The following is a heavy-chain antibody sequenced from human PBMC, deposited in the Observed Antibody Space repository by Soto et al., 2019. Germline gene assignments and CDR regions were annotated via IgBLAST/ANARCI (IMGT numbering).Heavy chain of an antibody. D-gene: IGHD2-21*02. CDR3: AKATGVVVTASPLHSLYGMDV. J-gene: IGHJ6*02. V-gene: IGHV3-23*01. Sequence: LRLSCAASGFTFSSYAMSWVRQAPGKGLEWVSAISGSGGSTYYADSVKGRFTISRDNSKNTLYLQMNSLRAEDTAVYYCAKATGVVVTASPLHSLYGMDVWGQGTTVTVSS. CDR1: GFTFSSYA. CDR2: ISGSGGST.